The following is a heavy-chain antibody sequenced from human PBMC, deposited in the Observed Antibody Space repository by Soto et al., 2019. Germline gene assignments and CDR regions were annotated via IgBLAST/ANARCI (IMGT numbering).Heavy chain of an antibody. CDR1: GDSVSSNTAA. Sequence: SQTLSLTCAISGDSVSSNTAAWNWIRSSPSRGLEWLGRTYYRSNWRHDYAVAVKSRVTVNPDTSKNHFSLQLNSVTPDDTAVYYCARGVAGSGFDLWGQGTLVTVSS. V-gene: IGHV6-1*01. J-gene: IGHJ4*02. CDR3: ARGVAGSGFDL. CDR2: TYYRSNWRH. D-gene: IGHD6-19*01.